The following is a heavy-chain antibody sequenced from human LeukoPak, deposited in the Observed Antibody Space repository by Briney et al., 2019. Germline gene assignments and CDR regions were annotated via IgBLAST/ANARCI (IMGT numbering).Heavy chain of an antibody. J-gene: IGHJ4*02. Sequence: SETLSLTCTVSGGSISSDYWSWIRQPPGKGLEWIGYIYYRGSTNYNPSLKSRVTISVDTSKNQFSLKLSSVTAADTAVYYCARVTYYYDSSGYFFDYWGQGTLVTVSS. CDR1: GGSISSDY. CDR3: ARVTYYYDSSGYFFDY. V-gene: IGHV4-59*08. CDR2: IYYRGST. D-gene: IGHD3-22*01.